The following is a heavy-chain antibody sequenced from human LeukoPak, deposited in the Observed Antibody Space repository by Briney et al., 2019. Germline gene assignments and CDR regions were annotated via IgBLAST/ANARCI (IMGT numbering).Heavy chain of an antibody. Sequence: SETLSLTCTVSDGSISSYYWNWIRQPPGKGLEWIGYIYYSGSTNYNPSLKSRVTISVDTSKNQFSLKLSSVTAADTAVYYCARASDSSGYFQAFDIWGQGTMVTVSS. CDR1: DGSISSYY. J-gene: IGHJ3*02. D-gene: IGHD3-22*01. V-gene: IGHV4-59*01. CDR2: IYYSGST. CDR3: ARASDSSGYFQAFDI.